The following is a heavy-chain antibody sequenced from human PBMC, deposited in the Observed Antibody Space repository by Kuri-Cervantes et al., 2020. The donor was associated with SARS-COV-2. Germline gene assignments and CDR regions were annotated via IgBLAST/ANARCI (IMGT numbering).Heavy chain of an antibody. Sequence: GESLKISCAASGFTLSSYGMHWVRQAPGKGLEWVAVIWYDGSNKYYADSVKGRFTISRDNSKNTLYLQMNSLRAEDTAVYYCARDFLLLAAQDYWGQGTLVTVSS. CDR1: GFTLSSYG. V-gene: IGHV3-33*01. D-gene: IGHD6-13*01. J-gene: IGHJ4*02. CDR2: IWYDGSNK. CDR3: ARDFLLLAAQDY.